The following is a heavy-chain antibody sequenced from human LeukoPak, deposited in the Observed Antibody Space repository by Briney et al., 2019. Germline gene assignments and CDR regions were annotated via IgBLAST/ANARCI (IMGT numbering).Heavy chain of an antibody. D-gene: IGHD3-22*01. CDR3: ARLIYDSSGYYWFDP. CDR2: MYYSGRT. V-gene: IGHV4-39*01. J-gene: IGHJ5*02. Sequence: SETLSLACTVSGDSISSSNYYWGWIRQPPGKGLEWLGSMYYSGRTYDNPSLKSRVTTSVDTSKNQFSLKLNSVTAADTAVYFCARLIYDSSGYYWFDPWGQGTLVTVSP. CDR1: GDSISSSNYY.